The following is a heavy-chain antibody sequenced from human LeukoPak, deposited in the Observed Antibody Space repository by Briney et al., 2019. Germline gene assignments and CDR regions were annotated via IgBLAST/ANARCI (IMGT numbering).Heavy chain of an antibody. V-gene: IGHV4-59*01. Sequence: SETLSLTCTVSGDSIRTNFWSWVRQPPGKGLEWIGYMYHSGDTNYNPSLKGRVTISIDTSKNQFSLRLNSVTAADTAVYYCARKEVTHWGQGTLVTVSS. D-gene: IGHD5-18*01. CDR3: ARKEVTH. CDR1: GDSIRTNF. CDR2: MYHSGDT. J-gene: IGHJ4*02.